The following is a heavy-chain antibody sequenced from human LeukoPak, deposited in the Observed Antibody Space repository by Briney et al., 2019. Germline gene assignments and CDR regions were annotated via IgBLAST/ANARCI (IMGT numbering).Heavy chain of an antibody. D-gene: IGHD6-13*01. V-gene: IGHV4-34*01. CDR3: ACFRIGVAGRYYYYAMDV. J-gene: IGHJ6*01. Sequence: PSDTLSLTCAVYGGSLSGYHWSWIRQPPPKGLEWIGEINHSGRTNYNPSLKSRVTISLDMSRKQISLKLSSVTAADTAVYYCACFRIGVAGRYYYYAMDVWGQGTTVPVSS. CDR1: GGSLSGYH. CDR2: INHSGRT.